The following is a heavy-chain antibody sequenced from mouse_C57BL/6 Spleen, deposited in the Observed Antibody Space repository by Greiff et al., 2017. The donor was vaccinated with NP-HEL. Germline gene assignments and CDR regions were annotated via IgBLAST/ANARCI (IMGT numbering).Heavy chain of an antibody. CDR1: GYAFSSSW. J-gene: IGHJ4*01. CDR2: IYPGDGDT. CDR3: PRGSPYYAMDY. Sequence: VQLQQSGPELVKPGASVKISCKASGYAFSSSWMNWVKQRPGKGLEWIGRIYPGDGDTNYNGKFKGKATLTADKSSSTAYLQLSSLTSEDSAVYFWPRGSPYYAMDYWGQGTSVTVSS. V-gene: IGHV1-82*01.